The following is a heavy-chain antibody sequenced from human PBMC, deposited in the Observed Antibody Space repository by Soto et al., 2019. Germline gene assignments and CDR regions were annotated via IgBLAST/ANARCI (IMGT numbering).Heavy chain of an antibody. CDR1: GGSISSSNW. V-gene: IGHV4-4*02. J-gene: IGHJ4*02. Sequence: QVQLQESGPGLVKPSGTLSLTCAVSGGSISSSNWWSWVRQPPGKGLEWIGEIYHSGSTNYNPSLTSRVTISVDKSKNHFSLKLSSVTAADTAVYYCAPGKQWPAPRFDYWGQGTLVTVSS. D-gene: IGHD6-19*01. CDR2: IYHSGST. CDR3: APGKQWPAPRFDY.